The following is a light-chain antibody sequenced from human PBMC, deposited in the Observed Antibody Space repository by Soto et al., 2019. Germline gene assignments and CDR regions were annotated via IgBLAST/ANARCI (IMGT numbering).Light chain of an antibody. CDR3: QQYVTSPSIT. Sequence: EIVLTQTPGALSLSPGDRAPLSCWASESIGDYLAWYQQRPGQAPRLFIYAASRRASGTSHRFSGSGSERAFTLAISGLEPADFGVYYCQQYVTSPSITFGQGTRLEIK. CDR2: AAS. V-gene: IGKV3-20*01. CDR1: ESIGDY. J-gene: IGKJ5*01.